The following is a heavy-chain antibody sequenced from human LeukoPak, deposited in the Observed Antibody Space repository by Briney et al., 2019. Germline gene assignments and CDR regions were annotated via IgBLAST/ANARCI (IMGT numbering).Heavy chain of an antibody. V-gene: IGHV4-61*01. Sequence: SETLSLTCTVSGGSVGSGSYYWSWIRQPPGKGLEWIGFIYYSGSTNYNPSLKSRVSISVDTSKNRFSLKLSSVTAADTAVYYCARELVGLGYFDYWGQGTLVTVSS. CDR3: ARELVGLGYFDY. D-gene: IGHD1-26*01. J-gene: IGHJ4*02. CDR2: IYYSGST. CDR1: GGSVGSGSYY.